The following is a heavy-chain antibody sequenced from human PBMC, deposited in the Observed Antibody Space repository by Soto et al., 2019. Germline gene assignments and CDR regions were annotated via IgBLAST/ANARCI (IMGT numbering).Heavy chain of an antibody. Sequence: GGSLRLSCAASGFTFSAFWMHWVRQTPEKGLVWVSRINSDGTSTTYADSVEGRFTISRDNAKNTLYLQMNSLRAEDTAVYYCAKIAFTWIQLWPTFDNWGQGTLVTVSS. CDR1: GFTFSAFW. V-gene: IGHV3-74*01. CDR2: INSDGTST. D-gene: IGHD5-18*01. J-gene: IGHJ4*02. CDR3: AKIAFTWIQLWPTFDN.